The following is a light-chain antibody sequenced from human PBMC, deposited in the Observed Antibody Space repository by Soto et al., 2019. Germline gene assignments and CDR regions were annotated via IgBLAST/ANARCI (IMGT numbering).Light chain of an antibody. J-gene: IGKJ2*01. CDR3: EQHFSTPYT. CDR1: QSVLYTSNNKNY. V-gene: IGKV4-1*01. CDR2: WAS. Sequence: DIVVTQSPDSLAVSLGERATINCKSSQSVLYTSNNKNYLAWYQQKPGQPPKLIIYWASTRASGVPDRFNCSGSGTDFTLTISSLQHEDVAVSSCEQHFSTPYTFGQGPKLEIK.